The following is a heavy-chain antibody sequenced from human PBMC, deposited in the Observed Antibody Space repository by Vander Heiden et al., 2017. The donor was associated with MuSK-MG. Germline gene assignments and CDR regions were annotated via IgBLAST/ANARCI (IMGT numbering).Heavy chain of an antibody. V-gene: IGHV1-2*02. Sequence: QVQLVQSGAEVKKHGASVKVSCKASGYTFTGYYMHWVRQAPGQGLEWMGWINPNSGGTNYAQKFQDRVTMTRDTSISTASMELSRLRSDDTAVYYCARYLASLGMEAFDIWGQGTTVTVSS. CDR3: ARYLASLGMEAFDI. J-gene: IGHJ3*02. CDR2: INPNSGGT. D-gene: IGHD7-27*01. CDR1: GYTFTGYY.